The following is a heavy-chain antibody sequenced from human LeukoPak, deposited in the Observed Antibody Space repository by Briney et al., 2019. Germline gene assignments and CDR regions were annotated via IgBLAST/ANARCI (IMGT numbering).Heavy chain of an antibody. V-gene: IGHV4-34*01. CDR3: ARGHIAVAGTSIDY. Sequence: PSETLSLTCAVYGGSFSGYYWSWIRQPPGKGLEWIGEINHSGSTNYNPSLKSRVTISVDTSKNQFSLKLSSVTAADTAVYYCARGHIAVAGTSIDYWGQGTLVTVSS. D-gene: IGHD6-19*01. CDR1: GGSFSGYY. J-gene: IGHJ4*02. CDR2: INHSGST.